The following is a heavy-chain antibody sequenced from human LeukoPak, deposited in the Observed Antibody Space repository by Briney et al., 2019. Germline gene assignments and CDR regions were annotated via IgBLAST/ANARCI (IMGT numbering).Heavy chain of an antibody. CDR2: IYYSGST. CDR3: ARGDSSGYRTFDY. Sequence: SETLSLTCAVSGGSISSYYWSWIRQPSGKGLEWIGYIYYSGSTNYNPSLKSRVTISVDTSKNQFSLKLSSVTAADTAVYYCARGDSSGYRTFDYWGQGTLVTVSS. V-gene: IGHV4-59*01. J-gene: IGHJ4*02. CDR1: GGSISSYY. D-gene: IGHD3-22*01.